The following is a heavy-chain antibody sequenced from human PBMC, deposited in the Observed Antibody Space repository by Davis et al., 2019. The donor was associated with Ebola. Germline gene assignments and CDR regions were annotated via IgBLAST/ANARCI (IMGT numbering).Heavy chain of an antibody. J-gene: IGHJ6*02. CDR1: GFTFSSYA. Sequence: GESLKISCAASGFTFSSYAMHWVRQAPGKGLEWVAVISYDGSNKYYADSVKGRFTISRDNSKNTLYLQMNSLRAEDTAVYYCARDGGYYDFWSGYYHYYYGMDVWGQGTTVTVSS. V-gene: IGHV3-30-3*01. CDR2: ISYDGSNK. D-gene: IGHD3-3*01. CDR3: ARDGGYYDFWSGYYHYYYGMDV.